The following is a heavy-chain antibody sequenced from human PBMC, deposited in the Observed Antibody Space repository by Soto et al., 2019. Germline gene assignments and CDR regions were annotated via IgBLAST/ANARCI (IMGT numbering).Heavy chain of an antibody. V-gene: IGHV1-69*02. D-gene: IGHD1-1*01. CDR2: IIPILNIA. Sequence: QVQLVQSGAEVKKPGSSVKVSCKASGGTFSSYLISWVRQAPGQGLEWMGRIIPILNIANYAQKFQGRVTLTADKSTNTAYMELSSLRSEDTAVHYCARTRAATDSLYWFDPWAQGTLVTVSS. J-gene: IGHJ5*02. CDR3: ARTRAATDSLYWFDP. CDR1: GGTFSSYL.